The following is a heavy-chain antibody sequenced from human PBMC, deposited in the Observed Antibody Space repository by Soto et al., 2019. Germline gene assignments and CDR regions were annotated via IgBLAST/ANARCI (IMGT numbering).Heavy chain of an antibody. D-gene: IGHD2-2*01. J-gene: IGHJ4*02. CDR1: GYTFTSYG. Sequence: QVQLVQSGAEVKKPGASVKVSCKASGYTFTSYGISWVRQAPGQGLEWMGRISAYNGNTNYAQKLQGRVTMTTDTSTITAYMEVRSLRSDDTAVYYCARWGEGYCSSTSCPLIVEYWGQGTLVTVSS. CDR2: ISAYNGNT. CDR3: ARWGEGYCSSTSCPLIVEY. V-gene: IGHV1-18*01.